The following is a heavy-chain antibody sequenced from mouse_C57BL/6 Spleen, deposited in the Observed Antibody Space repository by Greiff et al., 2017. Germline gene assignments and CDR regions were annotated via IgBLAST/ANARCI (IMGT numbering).Heavy chain of an antibody. J-gene: IGHJ1*03. Sequence: QVQLQQSGAELVKPGASVKLSCKASGYTFTSYWMHWVKQRPGQGLEWIGMIHPNSGSTNYNEKFKSKATLTVDKSSSTAYMQLSSLTSEDSAVYYCARSWYYYGSSYWYFDVWGTGTTVTVSS. D-gene: IGHD1-1*01. CDR1: GYTFTSYW. V-gene: IGHV1-64*01. CDR3: ARSWYYYGSSYWYFDV. CDR2: IHPNSGST.